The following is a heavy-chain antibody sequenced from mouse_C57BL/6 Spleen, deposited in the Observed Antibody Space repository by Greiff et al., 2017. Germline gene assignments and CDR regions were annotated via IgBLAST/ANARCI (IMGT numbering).Heavy chain of an antibody. Sequence: EVKVVESGGGLVKPGGSLKLSCEASGFTFSSYAMSWVRQTPDKRLEWVATISDGGSYTYYPDNVKGRFTLSRDNAKNNLYLQMSRLKSEDTAMYYCARNGIYYDYGGRSYWGQGTLVTVSA. CDR1: GFTFSSYA. J-gene: IGHJ3*01. CDR2: ISDGGSYT. CDR3: ARNGIYYDYGGRSY. V-gene: IGHV5-4*03. D-gene: IGHD2-4*01.